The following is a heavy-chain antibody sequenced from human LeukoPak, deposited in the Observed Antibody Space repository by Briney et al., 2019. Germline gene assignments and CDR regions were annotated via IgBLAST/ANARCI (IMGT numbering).Heavy chain of an antibody. D-gene: IGHD4-11*01. CDR3: ARSNQADDY. Sequence: PGGSLRLSCAASGFAFSSYWMHWVRQVPGKGLVWVSRINPGGSRTAYADSVKGRFTISRDNAKNTLYLQMNSLRAEDTAVYYCARSNQADDYWGQGTLVTVSS. CDR1: GFAFSSYW. J-gene: IGHJ4*02. CDR2: INPGGSRT. V-gene: IGHV3-74*01.